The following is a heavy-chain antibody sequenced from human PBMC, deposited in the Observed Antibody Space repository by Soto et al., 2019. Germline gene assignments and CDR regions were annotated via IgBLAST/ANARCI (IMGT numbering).Heavy chain of an antibody. CDR1: GFTFSSYS. CDR3: ARDLSLSRIVVVVAANYYYYGMDV. V-gene: IGHV3-21*01. Sequence: PGGSLRLSCAASGFTFSSYSMNWVRQAPGKGLEWVPSISSSSSYIYYADSVKGRFTISRDNAKNSLYLQMNSLRAEDTAVYYCARDLSLSRIVVVVAANYYYYGMDVWGQGTTVTVSS. D-gene: IGHD2-15*01. CDR2: ISSSSSYI. J-gene: IGHJ6*02.